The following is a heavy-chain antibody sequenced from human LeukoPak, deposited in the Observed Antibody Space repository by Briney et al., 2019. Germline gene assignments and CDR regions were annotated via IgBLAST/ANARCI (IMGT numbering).Heavy chain of an antibody. V-gene: IGHV3-43*02. CDR1: GLNLDAYA. J-gene: IGHJ6*02. CDR2: ISGDGTIT. CDR3: AKDTPLFYHYYGIDV. Sequence: GGSLRLSCAASGLNLDAYAMHWVRQAPGKGLEWVSLISGDGTITCYADSVKGRFTISRDNSKNSLFLEMNSLRSEDTALYYCAKDTPLFYHYYGIDVWGQGTTVTVPS.